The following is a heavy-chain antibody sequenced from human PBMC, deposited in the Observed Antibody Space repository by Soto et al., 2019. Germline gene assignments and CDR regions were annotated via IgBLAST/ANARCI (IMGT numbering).Heavy chain of an antibody. D-gene: IGHD3-22*01. V-gene: IGHV4-30-4*01. CDR1: GGSISSGDYY. Sequence: SETLSLTCTVSGGSISSGDYYWSWIRQPPGKGLEWIGYIYYSGSTYYNPSLKSRVTISVDTSKNQFSLKLSSVTAADTAVYYCARTTYYYDSSGYYYLYYFDYWGQGTLVTVSS. J-gene: IGHJ4*02. CDR2: IYYSGST. CDR3: ARTTYYYDSSGYYYLYYFDY.